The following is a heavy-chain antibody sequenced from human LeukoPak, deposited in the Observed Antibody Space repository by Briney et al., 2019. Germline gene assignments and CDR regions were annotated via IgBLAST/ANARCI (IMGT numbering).Heavy chain of an antibody. CDR3: AKEGYDYDSSGYLDY. D-gene: IGHD3-22*01. J-gene: IGHJ4*02. Sequence: GGSLRLSCTVSGFTVSSNSMSWVRQAPGKGLEWVAFIRYDGSNKYYADSVKGRFTISRDNSKNTLYLQMNSLRAEDTAVYYCAKEGYDYDSSGYLDYWGQGTLVTVSS. V-gene: IGHV3-30*02. CDR1: GFTVSSNS. CDR2: IRYDGSNK.